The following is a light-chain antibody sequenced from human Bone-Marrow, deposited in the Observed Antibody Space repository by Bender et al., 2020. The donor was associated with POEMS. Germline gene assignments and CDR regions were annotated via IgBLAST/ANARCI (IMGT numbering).Light chain of an antibody. J-gene: IGLJ1*01. CDR1: SSNIGAGYD. Sequence: QSVLTQPPSVSGAPGQRVTISCTGSSSNIGAGYDVHWYQQVPGTAPKVVIYDSTSRPSGVPDRFAGSKSGNTASLTISGLQAEDEADYYCCSYAGTVYVFGTETKVTVL. V-gene: IGLV1-40*01. CDR2: DST. CDR3: CSYAGTVYV.